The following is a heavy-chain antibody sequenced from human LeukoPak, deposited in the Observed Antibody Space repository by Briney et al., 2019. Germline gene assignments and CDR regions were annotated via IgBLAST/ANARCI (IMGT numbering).Heavy chain of an antibody. CDR3: AREIGYYYYMDV. CDR2: IYYSGST. Sequence: PSETLSLTCTVSGGSISSSSYHWGWIRQPPGKGLEWIGSIYYSGSTYYNPSLKSRVTISADTSKNQFSLKLSSVTAADTAVYYCAREIGYYYYMDVWGKGTTVTVSS. CDR1: GGSISSSSYH. J-gene: IGHJ6*03. V-gene: IGHV4-39*07.